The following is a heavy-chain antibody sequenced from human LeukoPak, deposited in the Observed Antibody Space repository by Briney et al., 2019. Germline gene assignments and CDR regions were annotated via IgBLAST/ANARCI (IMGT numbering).Heavy chain of an antibody. Sequence: PSETLSLTCTVSGGSINNYYWSWIRQPAGKGLEWIGRIYTRGSTNYNPSLKSRVTMSVDTSKNQFSLKLSSVTAADTAVYYCARGRYCSADICAGGDAFDIWGQGTMVSVSS. CDR3: ARGRYCSADICAGGDAFDI. D-gene: IGHD2-15*01. CDR2: IYTRGST. V-gene: IGHV4-4*07. CDR1: GGSINNYY. J-gene: IGHJ3*02.